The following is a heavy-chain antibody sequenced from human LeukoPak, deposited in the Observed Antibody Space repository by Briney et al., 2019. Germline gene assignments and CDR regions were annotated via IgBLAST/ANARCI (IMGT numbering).Heavy chain of an antibody. CDR1: GFSLSTSGVG. D-gene: IGHD3-3*01. Sequence: SGPTLVKPTQTLTLTCTFSGFSLSTSGVGVGWIRQPPGKALEWLALIYWDDDKRYSPSLKSRLTITKDTSKNQVVLTMTNVDPVDTATYYCAHSFPYYDFWSGYPSFDYWGQGTLVTVSS. CDR2: IYWDDDK. V-gene: IGHV2-5*02. J-gene: IGHJ4*02. CDR3: AHSFPYYDFWSGYPSFDY.